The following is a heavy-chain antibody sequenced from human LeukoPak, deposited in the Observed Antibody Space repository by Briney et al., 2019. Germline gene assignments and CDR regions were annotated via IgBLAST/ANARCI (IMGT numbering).Heavy chain of an antibody. CDR1: GGSFSGYY. CDR2: VNHSGST. CDR3: ARGFGYYYDTLD. Sequence: PSETLSLTCAVYGGSFSGYYRSWIRQPPGKGLEWIGEVNHSGSTNYNPSLKSRVTISVDTSKNQFSLKLSSVTAADTAVYYCARGFGYYYDTLDWGQGTLVTVSS. V-gene: IGHV4-34*01. J-gene: IGHJ4*02. D-gene: IGHD3-22*01.